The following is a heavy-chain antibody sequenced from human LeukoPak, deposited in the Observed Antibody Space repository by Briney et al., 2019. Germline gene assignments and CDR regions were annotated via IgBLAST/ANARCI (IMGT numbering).Heavy chain of an antibody. CDR3: ARRGSSGWTRGDAFDI. D-gene: IGHD6-19*01. V-gene: IGHV3-53*01. CDR2: IYSGGST. J-gene: IGHJ3*02. CDR1: GFTFSSNY. Sequence: GGSLRLSCAASGFTFSSNYMSWVRQAPGKGLEWVSVIYSGGSTYYADSVKGRFTISRDNSKNTLSLQMNSLRAEDTAVYYCARRGSSGWTRGDAFDIWGQGTMVTVSS.